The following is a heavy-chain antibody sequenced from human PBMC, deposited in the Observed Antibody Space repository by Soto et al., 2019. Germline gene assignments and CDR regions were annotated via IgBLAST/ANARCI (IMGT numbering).Heavy chain of an antibody. D-gene: IGHD3-10*01. V-gene: IGHV3-49*04. Sequence: GGSLRLSCTVSGFTFENYAINWVRQAPGKGLEWVGLIRNQTYNGAPEYAASIKGRFTISRDDSKNIAYLQMNSLKTEDSAVYFCTRAESPNVAYFFDYWGQGTLVTVSS. CDR2: IRNQTYNGAP. CDR1: GFTFENYA. J-gene: IGHJ4*02. CDR3: TRAESPNVAYFFDY.